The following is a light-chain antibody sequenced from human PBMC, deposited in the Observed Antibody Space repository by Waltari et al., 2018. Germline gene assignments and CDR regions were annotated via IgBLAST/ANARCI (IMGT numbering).Light chain of an antibody. Sequence: YVLPQPPSVSVYPGKTARLTCGGDKLGSKCVNWYQQKPGQAPVLVMFYDSDRPSEIPERFSGSNSGNTATLTISWVEAGDEADYHCQVWDDVTDSGVFGGGTKLTVL. CDR2: YDS. CDR1: KLGSKC. V-gene: IGLV3-21*04. CDR3: QVWDDVTDSGV. J-gene: IGLJ3*02.